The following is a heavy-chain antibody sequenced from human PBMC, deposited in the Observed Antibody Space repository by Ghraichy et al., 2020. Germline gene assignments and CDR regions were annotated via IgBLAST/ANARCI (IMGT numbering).Heavy chain of an antibody. CDR3: SATYGSGLSYMDV. CDR2: IIPVLNLR. CDR1: GGPFSSYT. D-gene: IGHD3-10*01. Sequence: SVKVSCQASGGPFSSYTITWVRQAPGQGLEWMGRIIPVLNLRNYTQKLQGRATIIVDSSTRTAYMELSGLTSEDTAVYYCSATYGSGLSYMDVWGQGTTVIVTS. J-gene: IGHJ6*02. V-gene: IGHV1-69*02.